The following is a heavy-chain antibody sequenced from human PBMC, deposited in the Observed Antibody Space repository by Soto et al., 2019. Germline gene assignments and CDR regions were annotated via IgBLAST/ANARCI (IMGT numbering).Heavy chain of an antibody. Sequence: NPSETLSLTCVVSGGPISSGGFSWSWIRQPPGKGLEWIGYILHNGNTYYTSSLKSRVTMSVDRSKNQFSLNLNSVTAADTAVYYCARTQTYGDYGRYFDYWGQGALVTVSS. CDR2: ILHNGNT. D-gene: IGHD4-17*01. V-gene: IGHV4-30-2*01. CDR3: ARTQTYGDYGRYFDY. CDR1: GGPISSGGFS. J-gene: IGHJ4*02.